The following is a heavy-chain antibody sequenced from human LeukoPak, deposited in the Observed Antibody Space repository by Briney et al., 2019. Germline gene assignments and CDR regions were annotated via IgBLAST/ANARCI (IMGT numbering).Heavy chain of an antibody. CDR2: ISAYNGNT. CDR1: GYTFTGFY. D-gene: IGHD2-2*01. V-gene: IGHV1-18*01. CDR3: ARDCSSTSRYGWFDP. Sequence: ASVKVSCKASGYTFTGFYIHWVRQAPGQGLEWMGWISAYNGNTNYAQKLQGRVTMTTDTSTSTAYMELRSLRSDDTAVYYCARDCSSTSRYGWFDPWGQGTLVTVSS. J-gene: IGHJ5*02.